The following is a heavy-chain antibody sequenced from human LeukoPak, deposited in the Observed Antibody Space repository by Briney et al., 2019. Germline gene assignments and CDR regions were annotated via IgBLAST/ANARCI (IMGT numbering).Heavy chain of an antibody. J-gene: IGHJ6*03. V-gene: IGHV4-34*01. CDR1: GGSFSGYY. CDR3: ARRFYYYYYMDV. CDR2: INHSGST. Sequence: KPSETLSLTCAVYGGSFSGYYWSWIRQPPGKGLEWIGEINHSGSTNYNPSLKSRVTISVDTSKNQFSLKLSSVTAPDTAVYYCARRFYYYYYMDVWGKGTTVTVSS. D-gene: IGHD3-3*01.